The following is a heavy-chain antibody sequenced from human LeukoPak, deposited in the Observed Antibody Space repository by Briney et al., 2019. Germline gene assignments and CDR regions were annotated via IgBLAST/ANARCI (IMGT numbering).Heavy chain of an antibody. CDR1: LGSPTSGDYD. D-gene: IGHD1-14*01. V-gene: IGHV4-31*03. Sequence: PRTLSLTRTLSLGSPTSGDYDWSWIRQHPGKGLEWIGYIHYSGRANNNPPLKSRVTISVDTSTNHFPLRLSSVTAADTAIYYCACAPSGTALKWFDAWGEGTLVTVSP. J-gene: IGHJ5*02. CDR3: ACAPSGTALKWFDA. CDR2: IHYSGRA.